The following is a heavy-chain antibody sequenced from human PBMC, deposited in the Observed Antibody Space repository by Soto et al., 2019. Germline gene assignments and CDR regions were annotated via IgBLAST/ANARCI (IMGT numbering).Heavy chain of an antibody. D-gene: IGHD2-21*02. Sequence: QITLKESGPTLVKPTQPLTLTCTFSGFSLSTTEEGVGWIRQPPGKSLEWLALIYWDDDKRYRPALKTRLTTTKDTSQNQVVRTSTNVDPEDTATYYCAHVSCRGADCYPTPYLDYWGQGILVNVSS. J-gene: IGHJ4*02. CDR3: AHVSCRGADCYPTPYLDY. CDR1: GFSLSTTEEG. CDR2: IYWDDDK. V-gene: IGHV2-5*02.